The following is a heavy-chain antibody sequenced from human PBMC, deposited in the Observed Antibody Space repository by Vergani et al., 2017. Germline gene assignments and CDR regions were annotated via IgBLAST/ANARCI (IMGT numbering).Heavy chain of an antibody. Sequence: EVQLVESGGGLVKPGGSLRLSCAASGFTFSSYSMNWVRQAPGKGLEWVSVIYSGGSSTYYADSVKGRFTISRDNSKNTLYLQMNSLRAEDTAVYYCASLLQDYWGQGTLVTVSS. CDR2: IYSGGSST. D-gene: IGHD4-11*01. CDR3: ASLLQDY. V-gene: IGHV3-23*03. CDR1: GFTFSSYS. J-gene: IGHJ4*02.